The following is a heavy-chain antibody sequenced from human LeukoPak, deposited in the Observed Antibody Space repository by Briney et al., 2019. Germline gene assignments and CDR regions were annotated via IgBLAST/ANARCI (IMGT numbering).Heavy chain of an antibody. CDR2: IYTSGST. Sequence: SETLSLTCTVSGGSISSYYWSWIRQPAGKGLEWIGRIYTSGSTNYNPSLKSRVTMSVDTSKNQFSLKLSSVTAADTAVYYCASSGSYDYYYYMDVWGKGTTVTVSS. J-gene: IGHJ6*03. D-gene: IGHD1-26*01. CDR1: GGSISSYY. V-gene: IGHV4-4*07. CDR3: ASSGSYDYYYYMDV.